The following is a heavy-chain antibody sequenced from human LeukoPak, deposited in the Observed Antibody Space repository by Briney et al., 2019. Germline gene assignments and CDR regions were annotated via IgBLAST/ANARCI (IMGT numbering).Heavy chain of an antibody. V-gene: IGHV3-74*01. D-gene: IGHD3-22*01. CDR1: GFTFSSYW. J-gene: IGHJ4*02. CDR3: VRGYSSGYRLDY. Sequence: GGSLRLSCAASGFTFSSYWMHWVRQDPVKGLLWVSRINGDGSSTDYADSEKGRFTISRDNAKNTVYVQMNSLKAEDTAVYYCVRGYSSGYRLDYWGQGTLVTVSS. CDR2: INGDGSST.